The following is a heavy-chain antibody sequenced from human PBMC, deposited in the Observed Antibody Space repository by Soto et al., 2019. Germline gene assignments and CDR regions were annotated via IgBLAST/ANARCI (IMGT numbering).Heavy chain of an antibody. CDR2: INPNSGGT. Sequence: ASVKVSCKASGYTFTGYYMHWVRQAPGQGLEWMGWINPNSGGTNYAQKFQGWVTMTRDTSISTAYMELSRLRSDDTAVYYCARDMTRIAASRALDYWGEGTLVTVS. CDR1: GYTFTGYY. V-gene: IGHV1-2*04. D-gene: IGHD6-6*01. CDR3: ARDMTRIAASRALDY. J-gene: IGHJ4*02.